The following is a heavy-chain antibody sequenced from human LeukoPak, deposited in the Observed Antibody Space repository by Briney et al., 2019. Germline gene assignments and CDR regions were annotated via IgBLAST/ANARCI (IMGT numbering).Heavy chain of an antibody. CDR3: ARGYCSSTSCYDFDY. D-gene: IGHD2-2*01. V-gene: IGHV1-69*05. J-gene: IGHJ4*02. Sequence: SVKVSCKASGYTFTSYGISWVRQAPGQGLEWMGGIIPIFGTANYAQKFQARVTITTDESTSTAYMELSSLRSEDMAVYYCARGYCSSTSCYDFDYWGQGTLVTVSS. CDR2: IIPIFGTA. CDR1: GYTFTSYG.